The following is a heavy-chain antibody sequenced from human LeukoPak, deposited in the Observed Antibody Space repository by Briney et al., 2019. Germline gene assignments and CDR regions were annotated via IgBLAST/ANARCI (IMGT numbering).Heavy chain of an antibody. CDR1: GYTFTGYH. CDR2: MNPKSGGT. V-gene: IGHV1-2*02. CDR3: ARSPDILTGEKFDY. D-gene: IGHD3-9*01. J-gene: IGHJ4*02. Sequence: GASVKVSCKASGYTFTGYHVHWLRQAPGQGLEWMGWMNPKSGGTNYGRKFEARVTMSRNTSISTAYMELSRLRFDDTAVYYCARSPDILTGEKFDYWGQGTLVTVSS.